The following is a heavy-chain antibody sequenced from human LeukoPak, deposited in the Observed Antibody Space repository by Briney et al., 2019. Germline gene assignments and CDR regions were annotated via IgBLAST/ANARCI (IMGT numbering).Heavy chain of an antibody. V-gene: IGHV3-23*01. Sequence: GGSLRLSCAASGFTFSSFEMSWVRQAPGKGLEWVSAISGSGGSAYYADSVKGRFTISRDNSKNTLYLQMNSLSTEDTAVYYCAKTTTGYSSGRYPGWPVDYWGQGTLVTVSS. J-gene: IGHJ4*02. D-gene: IGHD6-19*01. CDR1: GFTFSSFE. CDR2: ISGSGGSA. CDR3: AKTTTGYSSGRYPGWPVDY.